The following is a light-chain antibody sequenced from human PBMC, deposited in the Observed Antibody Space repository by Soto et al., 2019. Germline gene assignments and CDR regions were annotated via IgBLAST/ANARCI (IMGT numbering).Light chain of an antibody. CDR3: TSFTTTNIWV. CDR2: EVS. J-gene: IGLJ3*02. V-gene: IGLV2-14*01. Sequence: QSALTQPASVSGSPGQSITISCTGTSSDIGVYNYVSWYQQHPGKAPKLMISEVSNRPSGVSSRFSGSKSGNTASLTISGLRAEDEADYYCTSFTTTNIWVFGGGTQLTVL. CDR1: SSDIGVYNY.